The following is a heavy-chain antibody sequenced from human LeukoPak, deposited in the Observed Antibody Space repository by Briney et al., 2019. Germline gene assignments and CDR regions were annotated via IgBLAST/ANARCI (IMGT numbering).Heavy chain of an antibody. CDR2: ISYDGSNK. Sequence: PGGSLRLSCAASGFTFSSYGMHWVRQAPGKGLEWVAVISYDGSNKYYADSVKGRFTISRDNSKNTLYLQMNSLRAEDTAVYYCARAPHQLRFLEWFTLGYYYYGMDVWGQGTTVTVSS. J-gene: IGHJ6*02. CDR3: ARAPHQLRFLEWFTLGYYYYGMDV. CDR1: GFTFSSYG. D-gene: IGHD3-3*01. V-gene: IGHV3-30*03.